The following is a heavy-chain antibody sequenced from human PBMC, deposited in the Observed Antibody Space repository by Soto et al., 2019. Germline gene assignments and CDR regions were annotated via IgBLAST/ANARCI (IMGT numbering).Heavy chain of an antibody. CDR1: GFTFSSYA. CDR2: ISGSGGST. J-gene: IGHJ6*02. V-gene: IGHV3-23*01. D-gene: IGHD1-7*01. CDR3: AKGIGPGTTFYYYYGMDV. Sequence: EVQLLESGGVLVQPGGSLRLSCAASGFTFSSYAMSWVRQAPGKGLEWGSAISGSGGSTYYADSVKGRFTISRDNSKNPLYLQTNSLRAEDTAVYYCAKGIGPGTTFYYYYGMDVWGQGTTVTVSS.